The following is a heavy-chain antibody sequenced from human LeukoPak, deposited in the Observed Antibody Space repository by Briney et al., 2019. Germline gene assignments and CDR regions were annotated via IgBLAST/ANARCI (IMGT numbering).Heavy chain of an antibody. V-gene: IGHV4-30-4*08. J-gene: IGHJ4*02. CDR1: GGSISSGDYY. CDR3: AREDIVVVPAAPPIKSFDY. D-gene: IGHD2-2*01. CDR2: IYYSGST. Sequence: PSQTLSLTCTVSGGSISSGDYYWSWIRQPPGKGLEWIGYIYYSGSTYYNPSLKRRVTISVDKSKNQFSLKPSSVTAADTAVYYCAREDIVVVPAAPPIKSFDYWGQGTLVTVSS.